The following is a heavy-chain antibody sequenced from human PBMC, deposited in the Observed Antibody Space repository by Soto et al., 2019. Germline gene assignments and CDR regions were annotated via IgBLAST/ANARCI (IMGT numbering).Heavy chain of an antibody. CDR1: VFTFSTYA. CDR2: ISNSGHST. CDR3: AKGGPNFINWFGP. J-gene: IGHJ5*02. V-gene: IGHV3-23*01. D-gene: IGHD7-27*01. Sequence: PGGSLAVSCAASVFTFSTYAMNWVRLAPGKGLEWVSVISNSGHSTFYADSVKGRFTISRDNSKNTLYLQMKSLRADDTAAYYCAKGGPNFINWFGPWGQGALVTGSS.